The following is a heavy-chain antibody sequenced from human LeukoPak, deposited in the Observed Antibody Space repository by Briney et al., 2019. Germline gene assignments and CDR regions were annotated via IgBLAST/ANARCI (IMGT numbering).Heavy chain of an antibody. Sequence: GGSLRLSCAASGFTFSDYSMNWVRQAPGKGLEWVSSISSSSYIYYADSVKGRFTISRDNAKNSLYLQMNSLRAEDTAVYYCARALIVVVPAAINPDDYWGQGTLVTVSS. V-gene: IGHV3-21*01. D-gene: IGHD2-2*01. J-gene: IGHJ4*02. CDR2: ISSSSYI. CDR3: ARALIVVVPAAINPDDY. CDR1: GFTFSDYS.